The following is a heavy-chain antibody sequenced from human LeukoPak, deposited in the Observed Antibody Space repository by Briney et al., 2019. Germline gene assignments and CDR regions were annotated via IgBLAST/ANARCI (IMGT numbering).Heavy chain of an antibody. J-gene: IGHJ5*02. CDR3: TTDILTGYYNDNWFDP. Sequence: GGSLRLSCAASGFTFSNAWMSWVRQAPGKGLEGVGRIKSKTDGGTTDYAAPVKGRFTISRDDSKNTLYLQMNSLKTEGTAVYYCTTDILTGYYNDNWFDPWGQGTLVTVSS. V-gene: IGHV3-15*01. D-gene: IGHD3-9*01. CDR1: GFTFSNAW. CDR2: IKSKTDGGTT.